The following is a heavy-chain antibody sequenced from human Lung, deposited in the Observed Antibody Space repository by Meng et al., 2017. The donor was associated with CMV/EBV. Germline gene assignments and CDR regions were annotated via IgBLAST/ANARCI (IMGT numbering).Heavy chain of an antibody. CDR1: GYTFGIFG. CDR3: ARAGAAVTTHFDF. D-gene: IGHD4-17*01. CDR2: ISAENGNT. V-gene: IGHV1-18*01. Sequence: QVQLVQSGADLQKTGASVKVSCKASGYTFGIFGITWVRQAPGQGLEWVGWISAENGNTNYAQKFQGRVTLTTDTSTKTAYMDLRGLRSDDSAVYYCARAGAAVTTHFDFWGRGTLVTVSS. J-gene: IGHJ4*02.